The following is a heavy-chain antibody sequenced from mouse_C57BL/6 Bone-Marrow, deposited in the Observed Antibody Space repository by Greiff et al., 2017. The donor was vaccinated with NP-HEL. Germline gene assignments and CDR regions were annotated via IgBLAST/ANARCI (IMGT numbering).Heavy chain of an antibody. J-gene: IGHJ2*01. CDR2: IDPENGDT. CDR3: TLGHYFDY. Sequence: EVQLVESGAELVRPGASVKLSCKASGFTIKDYYMHWVKQRPEQGLEWIGVIDPENGDTEYASKFQGKATITADTSSNTAYLQLSSLTSEDTAVYSCTLGHYFDYWGQGTTLTVSS. D-gene: IGHD3-3*01. V-gene: IGHV14-4*01. CDR1: GFTIKDYY.